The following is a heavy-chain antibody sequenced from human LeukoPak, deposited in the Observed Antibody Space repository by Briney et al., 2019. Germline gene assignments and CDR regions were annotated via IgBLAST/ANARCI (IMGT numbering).Heavy chain of an antibody. Sequence: SETLSLTCTVSGGSISNYYWSWIRQPPGKGLEWIGSIYHSGSTYYNPSLKSRVTISVDTSKNQFSLKLSSVTAADTAVYYCARATLEKDAFDIWGQGTMVTVSS. V-gene: IGHV4-38-2*02. CDR2: IYHSGST. J-gene: IGHJ3*02. CDR1: GGSISNYY. D-gene: IGHD1-1*01. CDR3: ARATLEKDAFDI.